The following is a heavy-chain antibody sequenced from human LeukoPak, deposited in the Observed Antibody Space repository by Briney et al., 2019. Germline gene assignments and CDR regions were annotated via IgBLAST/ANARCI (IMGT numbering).Heavy chain of an antibody. V-gene: IGHV4-39*01. CDR2: IYYSGST. D-gene: IGHD6-19*01. J-gene: IGHJ6*02. CDR1: GGSISSSSYY. Sequence: SETLSLTCTVSGGSISSSSYYWGWIRQPPGKGLEWIGSIYYSGSTYYNPALKSRITITVNTTKNQFSLNLSSLTAADTAVYYCARIPYSSGWHDCMDVWGQGTTVTVSS. CDR3: ARIPYSSGWHDCMDV.